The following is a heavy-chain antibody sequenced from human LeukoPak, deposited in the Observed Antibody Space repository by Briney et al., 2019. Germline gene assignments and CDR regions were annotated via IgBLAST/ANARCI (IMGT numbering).Heavy chain of an antibody. V-gene: IGHV1-18*01. Sequence: GASVKVSCKASGYTFTSYGISWVRQAPGQGLEWMGWISAYNGDTNYAQKLQGRVTMTTDTSTSTAYMELRSLRSDDTAVYYCARDPGIAAAGPFDYWGQGTLVTVSS. J-gene: IGHJ4*02. CDR3: ARDPGIAAAGPFDY. CDR1: GYTFTSYG. D-gene: IGHD6-13*01. CDR2: ISAYNGDT.